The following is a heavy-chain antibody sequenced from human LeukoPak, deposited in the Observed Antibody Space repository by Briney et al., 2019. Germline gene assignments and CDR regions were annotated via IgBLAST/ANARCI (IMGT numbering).Heavy chain of an antibody. Sequence: GGSLGLSCTASGFSLGTNAMHWVRQAPGKGLEWVAVTSYDGIHKYYADSVKGRFTISRDTAKNTLYLQMNSLRPEDSAVYYCARDNTYGSGTKDWGQGTLVTVSS. V-gene: IGHV3-30-3*01. CDR1: GFSLGTNA. J-gene: IGHJ4*02. CDR3: ARDNTYGSGTKD. D-gene: IGHD3-10*01. CDR2: TSYDGIHK.